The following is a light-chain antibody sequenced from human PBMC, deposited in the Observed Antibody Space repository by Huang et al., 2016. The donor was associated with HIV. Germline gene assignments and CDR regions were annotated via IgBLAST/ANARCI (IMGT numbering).Light chain of an antibody. V-gene: IGKV3-20*01. CDR3: HQYGASPYT. CDR1: QTVRSNY. J-gene: IGKJ2*01. Sequence: EIVLAQSPGTLSLSPGQRATLSCRANQTVRSNYLAWYQQKLGQAPRLLFYGASSRATGIPDRFRGSGSGTDCTLTISRLEPEDFAVYYCHQYGASPYTFGQGTKLEIK. CDR2: GAS.